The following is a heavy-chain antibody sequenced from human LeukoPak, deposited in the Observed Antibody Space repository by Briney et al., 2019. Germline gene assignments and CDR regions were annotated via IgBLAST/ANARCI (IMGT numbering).Heavy chain of an antibody. CDR3: ARNYCTNGVCRDY. V-gene: IGHV4-34*01. D-gene: IGHD2-8*01. J-gene: IGHJ4*02. Sequence: TSETLSLTCAVYGGSFSGYYWSWIRRPPGKGLEWIGEINHSGSTNYNPSLKSRVTISVDTSKNQFSLKLSSVTAADTAVYYCARNYCTNGVCRDYWGQGTLVTVSS. CDR2: INHSGST. CDR1: GGSFSGYY.